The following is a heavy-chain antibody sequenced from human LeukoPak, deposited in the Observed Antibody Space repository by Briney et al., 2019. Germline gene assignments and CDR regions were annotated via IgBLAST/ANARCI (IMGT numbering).Heavy chain of an antibody. CDR3: ARDRQIVVVTAILN. J-gene: IGHJ4*02. V-gene: IGHV3-48*03. CDR1: GFTFSSYE. D-gene: IGHD2-21*02. CDR2: ISHSGSTI. Sequence: GGSLRLSCVVSGFTFSSYEMNWVRQAPGKGLEWVSYISHSGSTIYYADSVKGRFTISRDNSKNTLYLQMNSLRAEDTAVYYCARDRQIVVVTAILNWGRGTLVTVSS.